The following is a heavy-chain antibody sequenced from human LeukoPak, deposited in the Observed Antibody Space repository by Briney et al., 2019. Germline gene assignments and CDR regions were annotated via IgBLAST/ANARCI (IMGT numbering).Heavy chain of an antibody. CDR3: ARADGDRDGYNFWFDP. CDR1: GDSVSRNSAA. Sequence: SQTLSLTCAISGDSVSRNSAAWNWIRQSPSRGLEWLGSTYYRSKWYNDYAVSVEGRITINPDTSKNQFSLQLNSVTPEDTAAYYCARADGDRDGYNFWFDPWGQGTLVTVSS. CDR2: TYYRSKWYN. J-gene: IGHJ5*02. D-gene: IGHD5-24*01. V-gene: IGHV6-1*01.